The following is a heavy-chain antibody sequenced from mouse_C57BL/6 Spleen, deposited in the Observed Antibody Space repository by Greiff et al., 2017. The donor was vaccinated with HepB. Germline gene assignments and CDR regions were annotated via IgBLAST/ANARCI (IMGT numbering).Heavy chain of an antibody. CDR3: GRKGGSGYGYFDY. CDR1: GYAFSSSW. J-gene: IGHJ2*01. V-gene: IGHV1-82*01. CDR2: IYPGDGDT. Sequence: LQESGPELVKPWASVKISCKASGYAFSSSWMNWVKQRPGKGLEWIGRIYPGDGDTNYNGKFKGKATLTADKSSSTAYMQISSLTSEDAAVYLCGRKGGSGYGYFDYWGQGTTLTVSS. D-gene: IGHD3-2*02.